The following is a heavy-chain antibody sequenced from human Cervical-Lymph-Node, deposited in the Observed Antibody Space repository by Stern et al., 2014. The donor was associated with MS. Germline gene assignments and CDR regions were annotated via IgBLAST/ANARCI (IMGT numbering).Heavy chain of an antibody. V-gene: IGHV3-73*01. Sequence: EVQLVESGGGLVQPGGSLKLSCATSGFTFSASAMHWVRQASGKGLEGVGRVRGKANGHATTYAASVKGRFTISRDDSKNTAYLQMNSLRTEDTAVYYCTTDGSGWSYWGQGTLVTVSS. J-gene: IGHJ4*02. CDR3: TTDGSGWSY. CDR1: GFTFSASA. D-gene: IGHD6-19*01. CDR2: VRGKANGHAT.